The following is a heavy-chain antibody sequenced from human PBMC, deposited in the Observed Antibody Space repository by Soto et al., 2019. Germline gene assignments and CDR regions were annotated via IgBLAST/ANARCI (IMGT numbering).Heavy chain of an antibody. CDR2: IIPIFGTA. D-gene: IGHD2-2*01. Sequence: GASVKVSCKASGGTFSSYAISWVRQAPGQGLEWMGGIIPIFGTANYAQKFQGRVTITADESTSTAYMELSSLRSEDTAVYYCARMQRGRSSTSCYHYYYYGMDVWAQGTTVTVSS. J-gene: IGHJ6*02. V-gene: IGHV1-69*13. CDR3: ARMQRGRSSTSCYHYYYYGMDV. CDR1: GGTFSSYA.